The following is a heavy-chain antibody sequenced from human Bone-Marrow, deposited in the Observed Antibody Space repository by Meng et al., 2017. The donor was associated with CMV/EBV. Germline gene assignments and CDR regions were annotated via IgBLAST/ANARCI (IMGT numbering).Heavy chain of an antibody. Sequence: GESLKISCAASGFTFSTSYMSWVRQAPGKGLEWVSGISGSGGATYYADSVKGRFTMSRDNSKNTVYLQMNSLRPEETAVYYCAKDLLLFGGPNAYFDYWGQGTLVTVSS. V-gene: IGHV3-23*01. J-gene: IGHJ4*02. CDR2: ISGSGGAT. CDR3: AKDLLLFGGPNAYFDY. CDR1: GFTFSTSY. D-gene: IGHD3-16*01.